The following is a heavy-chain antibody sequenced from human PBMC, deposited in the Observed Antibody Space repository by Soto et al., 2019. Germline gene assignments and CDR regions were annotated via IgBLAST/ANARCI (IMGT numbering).Heavy chain of an antibody. CDR2: INPSGGST. CDR3: AADPYYGSGSYYSEDY. Sequence: ASVKVSCKASGYTFTSSYVQWVRQAPGQGLDWMGIINPSGGSTSYAQKFQERVTITRDMSTSTAYMELSSLRSEDTAVYYCAADPYYGSGSYYSEDYWGQGTLVTVSS. CDR1: GYTFTSSY. V-gene: IGHV1-46*01. D-gene: IGHD3-10*01. J-gene: IGHJ4*02.